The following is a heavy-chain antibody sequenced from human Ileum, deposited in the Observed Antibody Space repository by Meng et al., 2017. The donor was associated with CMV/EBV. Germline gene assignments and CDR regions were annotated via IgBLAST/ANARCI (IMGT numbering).Heavy chain of an antibody. CDR1: GSSFSNSW. V-gene: IGHV3-7*01. CDR2: TNEDGSDK. D-gene: IGHD2-8*01. Sequence: GGSLRLSCAASGSSFSNSWMIWVRRAPGKGLEWVAKTNEDGSDKYYVDSVKGRFTIFRDNAKNSVYLQMNSLRAEVTAVYYCASTGPLYGLYFCYWGQGTLVTVSS. CDR3: ASTGPLYGLYFCY. J-gene: IGHJ4*02.